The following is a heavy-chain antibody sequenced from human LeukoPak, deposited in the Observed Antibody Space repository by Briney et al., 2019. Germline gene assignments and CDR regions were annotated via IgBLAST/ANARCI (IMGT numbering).Heavy chain of an antibody. J-gene: IGHJ4*02. V-gene: IGHV3-30*02. CDR3: ARERSIVATFDY. D-gene: IGHD5-12*01. Sequence: PGGSLRLSCAASGFTFSSYGMHWVRQAPGKGLEWVAFIRYDGSNKYYADSVKGRFTISRDNSKNTLYLQMNSLRAEDTAVYYCARERSIVATFDYWGRGTLVTVSS. CDR1: GFTFSSYG. CDR2: IRYDGSNK.